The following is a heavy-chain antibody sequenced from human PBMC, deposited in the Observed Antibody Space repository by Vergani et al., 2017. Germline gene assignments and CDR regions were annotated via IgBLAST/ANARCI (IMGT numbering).Heavy chain of an antibody. CDR3: ARHRIVGASTFDY. Sequence: EVQLVESGGGLVQPGGSLRLSCAASGFTVSSNYMSWVRQAPGKGLEWVTVIYSGCSTYYADSVKGRFTISRDNSKNTLYLQMNSQRAEDTAVYYCARHRIVGASTFDYWGQGTLVTVSS. CDR2: IYSGCST. D-gene: IGHD1-26*01. V-gene: IGHV3-66*02. J-gene: IGHJ4*02. CDR1: GFTVSSNY.